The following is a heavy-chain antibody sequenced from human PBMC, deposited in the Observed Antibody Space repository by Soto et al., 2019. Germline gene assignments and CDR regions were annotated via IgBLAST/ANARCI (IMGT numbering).Heavy chain of an antibody. V-gene: IGHV1-69*12. Sequence: QVQLVQSGAEVKKPGSSVKVSCRASGGTFSNHAVGWVRQAPGQGLEWMGGIILPFGTANYAQKFQGRVTITADEPGATTSWESTGRRFKETPVYYCPGGPDYEGYFDSWGREPWSPSPQ. CDR1: GGTFSNHA. CDR2: IILPFGTA. J-gene: IGHJ4*02. CDR3: PGGPDYEGYFDS. D-gene: IGHD3-16*01.